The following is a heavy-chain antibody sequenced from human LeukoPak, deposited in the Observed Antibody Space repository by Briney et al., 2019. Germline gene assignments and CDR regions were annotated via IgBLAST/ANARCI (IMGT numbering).Heavy chain of an antibody. V-gene: IGHV4-59*01. D-gene: IGHD1-26*01. CDR1: GGSIGNYY. CDR3: SRESGPYCPFGH. J-gene: IGHJ5*02. Sequence: SETLSLTCTVSGGSIGNYYWSWIRQPPGKGLESIGYIYYSGSTNYNPSLKSRVTISVDTSKNQFSLKVSSVTAADTAVYYCSRESGPYCPFGHWGQGTLVAVTS. CDR2: IYYSGST.